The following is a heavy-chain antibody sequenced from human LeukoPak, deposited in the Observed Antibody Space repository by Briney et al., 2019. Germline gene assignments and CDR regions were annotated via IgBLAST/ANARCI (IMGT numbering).Heavy chain of an antibody. J-gene: IGHJ1*01. Sequence: PSETLSLTCTVSGGSISNYYWSWIRQPPGKGLKCIGYIYFSGSTNYNPSLKSRVTISVDTSKNQFSLKLSSVTAADTAVYYCARRAGYSSPYLHWGQGTLVTVSS. CDR3: ARRAGYSSPYLH. V-gene: IGHV4-59*08. CDR2: IYFSGST. CDR1: GGSISNYY. D-gene: IGHD6-13*01.